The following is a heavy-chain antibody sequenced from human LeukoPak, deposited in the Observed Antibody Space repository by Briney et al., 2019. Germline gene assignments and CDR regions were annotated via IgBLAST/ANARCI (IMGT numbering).Heavy chain of an antibody. CDR2: IKQDGSEK. Sequence: GGSLRLSCAASGFTFSSYWMSWVRQAPGKGLEWVANIKQDGSEKYYVDSVKGRFTISRDNAKNSLYLQMNSLRAEDTAVYYCTRSIGPVGATEDYWGQGTLVTVSS. CDR1: GFTFSSYW. CDR3: TRSIGPVGATEDY. D-gene: IGHD1-26*01. V-gene: IGHV3-7*01. J-gene: IGHJ4*02.